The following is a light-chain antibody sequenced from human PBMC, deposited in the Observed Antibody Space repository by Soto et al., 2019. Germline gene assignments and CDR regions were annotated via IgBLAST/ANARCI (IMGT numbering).Light chain of an antibody. CDR3: QSYDSSLCGWV. CDR2: GNS. J-gene: IGLJ3*02. V-gene: IGLV1-40*01. CDR1: SSNIGAGYD. Sequence: QSALTQPPSVSGAPGQRVTISCTGSSSNIGAGYDVHWYQQLPGTAPKLLIYGNSNRPSGVPDRFSGSKSGTSASLAITGLQAEDEAVYFCQSYDSSLCGWVFGGGTKLTVL.